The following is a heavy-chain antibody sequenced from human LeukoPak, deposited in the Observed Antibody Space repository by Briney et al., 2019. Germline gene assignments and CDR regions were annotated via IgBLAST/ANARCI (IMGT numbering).Heavy chain of an antibody. D-gene: IGHD3-3*01. CDR2: ISGSAEKT. J-gene: IGHJ3*01. V-gene: IGHV3-23*01. CDR1: GFAFSSHA. CDR3: ARGSTYDFWSGDALDV. Sequence: GGSLRLSCAASGFAFSSHAMTWVRQAPGKGLEWVSSISGSAEKTYYADSVKGRFTISRDSSQKILNLQMNNLRLEDTAIYYCARGSTYDFWSGDALDVWGQGTMVTVAS.